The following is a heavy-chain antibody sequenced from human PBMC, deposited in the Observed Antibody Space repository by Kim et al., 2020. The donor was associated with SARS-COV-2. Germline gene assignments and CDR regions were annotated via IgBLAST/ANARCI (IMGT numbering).Heavy chain of an antibody. J-gene: IGHJ5*02. Sequence: VKGRFTISRDNSKNTLYMQMNSLRDEDTAVYYCAKGGVVAATRPNWFDPWGQGTLVTVSS. D-gene: IGHD2-15*01. CDR3: AKGGVVAATRPNWFDP. V-gene: IGHV3-23*01.